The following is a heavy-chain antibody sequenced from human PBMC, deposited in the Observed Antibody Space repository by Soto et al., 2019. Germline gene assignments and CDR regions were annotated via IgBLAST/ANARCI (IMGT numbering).Heavy chain of an antibody. D-gene: IGHD2-2*01. J-gene: IGHJ4*02. CDR2: ISDSGGST. CDR3: AKDLTSTSRTPEL. CDR1: VFTFSSYA. Sequence: GGTLRLSCGASVFTFSSYAMSWVRQAPGKGLEWVSAISDSGGSTYYADSMKGRFTISRDNSKNTLYLQMNSLRAEDTAIYYCAKDLTSTSRTPELWGQGTLVTVSS. V-gene: IGHV3-23*01.